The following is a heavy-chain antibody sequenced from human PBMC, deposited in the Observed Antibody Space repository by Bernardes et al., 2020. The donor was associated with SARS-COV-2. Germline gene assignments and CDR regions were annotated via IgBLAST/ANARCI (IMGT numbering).Heavy chain of an antibody. CDR2: INPSSGGT. V-gene: IGHV1-2*02. D-gene: IGHD6-19*01. Sequence: ASVKVSCKASGYTFTGYYLQWVRQAPGQGLEWMGWINPSSGGTNYAQKFQGRVTMTRDKSISTVYMELSRLRSDDTAVYYCARDGYSSGPYDSWGQGTLVTVSS. J-gene: IGHJ4*02. CDR1: GYTFTGYY. CDR3: ARDGYSSGPYDS.